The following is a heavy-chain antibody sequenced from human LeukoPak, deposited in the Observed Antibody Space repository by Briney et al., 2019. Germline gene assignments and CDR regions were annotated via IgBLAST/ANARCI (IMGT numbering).Heavy chain of an antibody. D-gene: IGHD1-14*01. J-gene: IGHJ4*02. V-gene: IGHV4-59*01. Sequence: SETLSLTCTVSGGSISSYYWSWIRQPPGKGLEWIGYIYYSGSTNYNPSLKSRVTISVDTSKNQFSLKLSSVTAADTAVYYCARGGLRYYVDYWGQGTLVTVSS. CDR2: IYYSGST. CDR3: ARGGLRYYVDY. CDR1: GGSISSYY.